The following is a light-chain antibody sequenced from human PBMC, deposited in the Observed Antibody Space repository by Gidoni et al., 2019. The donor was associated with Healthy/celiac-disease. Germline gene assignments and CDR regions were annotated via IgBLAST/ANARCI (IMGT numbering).Light chain of an antibody. Sequence: EIVFTHSPATLSLSPGERATLSCRASQSVSSYLAWYQQKPGQAPRLLIYDASNRATGIPDRFSGSGSGTDFTLTISSLEPEDLAVYYCQQRSNWPSITFGQGTRLEIK. CDR1: QSVSSY. CDR3: QQRSNWPSIT. J-gene: IGKJ5*01. V-gene: IGKV3-11*01. CDR2: DAS.